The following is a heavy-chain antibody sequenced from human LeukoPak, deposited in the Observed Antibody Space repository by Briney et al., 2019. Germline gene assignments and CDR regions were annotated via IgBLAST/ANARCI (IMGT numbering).Heavy chain of an antibody. Sequence: SETLSLTCAVYGGSFSGYYWSWIRQPPGKGLEWIGEINHSGGTNYNPSLKSRVTISVDTSKNQFSLKLSSVTAADTAVYYCARHAYYDSSGYHPGWFDPWGQGTLVTVSS. CDR2: INHSGGT. CDR1: GGSFSGYY. CDR3: ARHAYYDSSGYHPGWFDP. V-gene: IGHV4-34*01. D-gene: IGHD3-22*01. J-gene: IGHJ5*02.